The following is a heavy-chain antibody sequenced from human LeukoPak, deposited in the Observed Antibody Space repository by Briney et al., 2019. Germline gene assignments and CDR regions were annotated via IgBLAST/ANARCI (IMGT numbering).Heavy chain of an antibody. CDR2: IIPILGIA. D-gene: IGHD6-13*01. V-gene: IGHV1-69*02. Sequence: SVKVSCKASGGTFSSYTISWVRQAPGQGLEWMGRIIPILGIANYAQKFQGRVTITADKSTSTAYMELSSLRSEDTAVYYCARVGIEQQLVLEYIDYWGQGTLVTVSS. CDR1: GGTFSSYT. CDR3: ARVGIEQQLVLEYIDY. J-gene: IGHJ4*02.